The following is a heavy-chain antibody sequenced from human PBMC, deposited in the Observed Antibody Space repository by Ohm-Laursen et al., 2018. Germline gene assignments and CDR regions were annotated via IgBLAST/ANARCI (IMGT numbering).Heavy chain of an antibody. Sequence: ASVKVSCKSSGYTFTGYYMHWVRQAPGQGLEWMGWINPNSGGTNYAQKFQGRVTMTRDTSISTAYMELSRLRSDDTAVYYCAKESSGYYDFDYWGQGTLVTVSS. CDR1: GYTFTGYY. J-gene: IGHJ4*02. CDR3: AKESSGYYDFDY. CDR2: INPNSGGT. D-gene: IGHD3-22*01. V-gene: IGHV1-2*02.